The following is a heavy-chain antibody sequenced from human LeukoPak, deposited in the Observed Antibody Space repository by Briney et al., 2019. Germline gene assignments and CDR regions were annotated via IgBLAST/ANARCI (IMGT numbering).Heavy chain of an antibody. J-gene: IGHJ3*02. V-gene: IGHV1-18*01. Sequence: ASVKVSCKASGYTFTSYGISWVRQAPGQGLEWMGWISAYNGNTNYAQKLQGRVTMTTDTSTSTAYMELRSLRSDDTAVYYCARDRGVIRSVRGAFDIWGQGTMVTVSS. CDR1: GYTFTSYG. CDR2: ISAYNGNT. D-gene: IGHD3-10*01. CDR3: ARDRGVIRSVRGAFDI.